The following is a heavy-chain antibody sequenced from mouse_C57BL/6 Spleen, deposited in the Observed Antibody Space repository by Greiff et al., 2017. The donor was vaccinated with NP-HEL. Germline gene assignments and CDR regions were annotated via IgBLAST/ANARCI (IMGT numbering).Heavy chain of an antibody. Sequence: QVQLKESGAELVRPGASVTLSCKASGYTFTDYEMHWVKQTPVHGLEWIGAIDPETGGTAYNQKFKGKAILTADKSSSTAYMELRSLTSEDSAVYYCTRFSRGWGQGTLVTVSA. CDR2: IDPETGGT. CDR1: GYTFTDYE. V-gene: IGHV1-15*01. J-gene: IGHJ3*01. CDR3: TRFSRG.